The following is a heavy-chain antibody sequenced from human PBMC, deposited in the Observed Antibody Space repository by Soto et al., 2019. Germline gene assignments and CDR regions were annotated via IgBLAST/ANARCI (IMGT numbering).Heavy chain of an antibody. J-gene: IGHJ6*03. V-gene: IGHV1-3*01. CDR3: AREIFGVVIAGYYYYMDV. Sequence: ASVKVSCKASGYTFTSYAIHWVRQAPGQRLEWMGWINAGNGNTKYSQKFQGRVTITRDTSASTAYMELSSLRSEDTAVYYCAREIFGVVIAGYYYYMDVWGKGTTVTVSS. CDR1: GYTFTSYA. CDR2: INAGNGNT. D-gene: IGHD3-3*01.